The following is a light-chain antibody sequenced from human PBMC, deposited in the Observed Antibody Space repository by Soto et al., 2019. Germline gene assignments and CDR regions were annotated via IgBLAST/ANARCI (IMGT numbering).Light chain of an antibody. CDR3: QQYGSSPLT. J-gene: IGKJ1*01. CDR1: QSVSSSY. Sequence: EIVLTQSPGTLSLSPGERATLSCRASQSVSSSYLAWYQQKPGQAPRLLIYGASSRATGIPDRFSGSGSGTDFTLTISRLEPEDFAVYYCQQYGSSPLTFGQGTNVYIK. CDR2: GAS. V-gene: IGKV3-20*01.